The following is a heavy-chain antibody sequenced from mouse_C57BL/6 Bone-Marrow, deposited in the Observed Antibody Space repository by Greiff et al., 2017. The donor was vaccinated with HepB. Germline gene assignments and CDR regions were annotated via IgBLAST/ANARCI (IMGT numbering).Heavy chain of an antibody. CDR2: ISSGSSTI. CDR3: ARRNYAYWYFDV. CDR1: GFTFSDYG. Sequence: EVNLVESGGGLVKPGGSLKLSCAASGFTFSDYGMHWVRQAPEKGLEWVAYISSGSSTIYYADTVKGRFTISRDNAKNTLFLQMTSLRSEDTAMYYCARRNYAYWYFDVWGTGTTVTVSS. D-gene: IGHD2-4*01. V-gene: IGHV5-17*01. J-gene: IGHJ1*03.